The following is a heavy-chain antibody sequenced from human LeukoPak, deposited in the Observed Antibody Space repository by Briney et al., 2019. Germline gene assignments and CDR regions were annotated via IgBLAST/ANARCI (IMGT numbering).Heavy chain of an antibody. D-gene: IGHD5-24*01. CDR1: GGSISSSSYY. Sequence: SETLSLTCTVSGGSISSSSYYWSWIRQPAGKGLEWIGRIYTSGSTNYNPSLKSRVTISVDTSKNQFSLKLSSVTAADTAVYYCARVERWLQSQAFDIWGQGTMVTVSS. V-gene: IGHV4-61*02. CDR3: ARVERWLQSQAFDI. J-gene: IGHJ3*02. CDR2: IYTSGST.